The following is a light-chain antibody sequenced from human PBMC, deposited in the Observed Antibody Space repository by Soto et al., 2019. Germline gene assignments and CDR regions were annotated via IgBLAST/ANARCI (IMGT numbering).Light chain of an antibody. CDR3: QQGNSFPFT. CDR1: QSISSY. Sequence: DIKMTQSPSSLSASVGDRVTITCRASQSISSYLNWYQQKPGRAPKLLIYAASSLQSGVSSRFSGSGSGTDFALTISSLQPEDFATYYCQQGNSFPFTFGPGTKVDIK. J-gene: IGKJ3*01. V-gene: IGKV1-39*01. CDR2: AAS.